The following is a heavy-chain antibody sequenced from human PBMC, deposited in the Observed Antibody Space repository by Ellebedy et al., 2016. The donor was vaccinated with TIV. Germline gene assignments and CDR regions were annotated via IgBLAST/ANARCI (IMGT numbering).Heavy chain of an antibody. CDR1: GSNFNSLA. J-gene: IGHJ4*02. CDR3: ARLRPVAGTGGY. V-gene: IGHV3-23*01. Sequence: PGGSLRLSCVVSGSNFNSLAMSWVRQAPGKGLEWVSSVGESGVWTDYADSVKGRFTIFRENSKSTLFLQMNSLRVDDTAVYYCARLRPVAGTGGYWGQGTPVTVPS. CDR2: VGESGVWT. D-gene: IGHD6-19*01.